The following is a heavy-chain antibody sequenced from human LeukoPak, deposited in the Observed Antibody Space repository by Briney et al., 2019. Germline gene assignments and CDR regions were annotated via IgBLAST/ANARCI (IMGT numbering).Heavy chain of an antibody. CDR1: GFTFSSYA. CDR2: ISYDGSNK. D-gene: IGHD2-15*01. J-gene: IGHJ5*02. CDR3: ARDQCSGGSCLVSWFDP. V-gene: IGHV3-30*04. Sequence: PGRSLRLSCAASGFTFSSYAMHWVRQAPGKGLEWVAVISYDGSNKYYADSVKGRFTISRDNSKNTLYLQMNSLRAEDTAVYYCARDQCSGGSCLVSWFDPWGQGTLVTVSS.